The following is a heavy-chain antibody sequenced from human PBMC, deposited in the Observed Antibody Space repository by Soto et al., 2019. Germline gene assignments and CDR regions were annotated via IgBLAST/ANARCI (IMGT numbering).Heavy chain of an antibody. CDR1: GDSISTVDYF. Sequence: SETLSLTCSVSGDSISTVDYFWAWIRQPPGRALEYIGYIYKSTTTYYNPSFESRVSISLDTSKSQFSLNVTSVTAADTAVYFCARGRYCLTGRCFPNWFDSWGQGTLVTVSS. D-gene: IGHD2-15*01. CDR3: ARGRYCLTGRCFPNWFDS. J-gene: IGHJ5*01. V-gene: IGHV4-30-4*01. CDR2: IYKSTTT.